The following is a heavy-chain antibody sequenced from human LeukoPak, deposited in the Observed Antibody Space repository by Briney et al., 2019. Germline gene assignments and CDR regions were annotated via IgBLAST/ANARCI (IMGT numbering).Heavy chain of an antibody. Sequence: PSETLSLTCAVYGGSFSGYYWSWIRQPPGKGLEWIGEINHSGSTNYNPSLKSRVTISVDTSKNQFSLKLSSVTAADTAVYYCARGEYSSSWYPKYFQHWGQGTLVTVSS. CDR2: INHSGST. CDR1: GGSFSGYY. CDR3: ARGEYSSSWYPKYFQH. V-gene: IGHV4-34*01. D-gene: IGHD6-13*01. J-gene: IGHJ1*01.